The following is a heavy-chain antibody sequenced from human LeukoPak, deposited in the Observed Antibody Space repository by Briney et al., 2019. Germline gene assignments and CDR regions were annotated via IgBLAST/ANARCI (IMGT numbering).Heavy chain of an antibody. CDR1: GFTFSSYG. Sequence: GGSLRLSCAASGFTFSSYGMHWVRQAPGKGLEWVEVISYDGSNKYYADSVKGRFTISRDNSKNTLYLKMNSLRAEDTAVYYCAKTMSMTTVTYPFDYWGQGTLVTVSS. D-gene: IGHD4-17*01. V-gene: IGHV3-30*18. CDR3: AKTMSMTTVTYPFDY. J-gene: IGHJ4*02. CDR2: ISYDGSNK.